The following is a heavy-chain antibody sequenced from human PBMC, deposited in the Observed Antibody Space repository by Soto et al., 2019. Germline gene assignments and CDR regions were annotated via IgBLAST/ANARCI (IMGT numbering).Heavy chain of an antibody. CDR1: GGSISSGNYY. V-gene: IGHV4-30-4*01. J-gene: IGHJ5*02. CDR2: IYYSGTT. D-gene: IGHD3-22*01. Sequence: SETLSLTCTVSGGSISSGNYYWSWIRQPPGKGLEWIGYIYYSGTTYYNPSLKSRVTMSVDTSKNQFSLKLSSVTAADTAVYYCARDVGYYYESSGYNWFDPWGQGNLVTVSS. CDR3: ARDVGYYYESSGYNWFDP.